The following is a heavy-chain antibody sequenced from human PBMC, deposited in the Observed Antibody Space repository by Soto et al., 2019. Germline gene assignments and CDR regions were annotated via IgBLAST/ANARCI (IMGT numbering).Heavy chain of an antibody. J-gene: IGHJ4*02. CDR1: GGTFSSYA. V-gene: IGHV1-69*13. CDR3: ARDSHQYYYDSSGYRGFPLRKYFDY. D-gene: IGHD3-22*01. CDR2: IIPIFGTA. Sequence: SVKVSCKASGGTFSSYAISWVRQAPGQGLEWMGGIIPIFGTANYAQKFQGRVTITADESTSTAYMELSSLRSEDTAVYYCARDSHQYYYDSSGYRGFPLRKYFDYWGQGTMVTVSS.